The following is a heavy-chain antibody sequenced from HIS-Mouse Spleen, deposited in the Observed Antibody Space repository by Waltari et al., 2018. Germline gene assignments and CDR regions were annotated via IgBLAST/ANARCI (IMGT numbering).Heavy chain of an antibody. CDR1: GVTFGGSG. V-gene: IGHV3-33*06. CDR3: AKGPRIGAFDI. J-gene: IGHJ3*02. D-gene: IGHD2-15*01. Sequence: VQLVESGGGVVQPGRYLRLSCAASGVTFGGSGMPWVRRAPGKGRVWVAVIWYDGSNKYYADSVKGRFTISRDNSKNTLYLQMNSLRAEDTAVYYCAKGPRIGAFDIWGQGTMVTVSS. CDR2: IWYDGSNK.